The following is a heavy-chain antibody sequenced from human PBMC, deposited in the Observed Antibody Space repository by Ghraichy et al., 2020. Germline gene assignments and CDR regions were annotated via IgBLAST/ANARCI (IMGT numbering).Heavy chain of an antibody. D-gene: IGHD3-10*01. CDR2: IRNKAYGGTT. CDR1: GFTFGDYA. Sequence: RLSCTASGFTFGDYAMSWFRQAPGKGLEWVGFIRNKAYGGTTEYAASVKGRFTISRDDSRSSAYLQMNSLKTEDTAVYYCTREYNYGSGSSFDYWGQGTLVTVSS. V-gene: IGHV3-49*03. J-gene: IGHJ4*02. CDR3: TREYNYGSGSSFDY.